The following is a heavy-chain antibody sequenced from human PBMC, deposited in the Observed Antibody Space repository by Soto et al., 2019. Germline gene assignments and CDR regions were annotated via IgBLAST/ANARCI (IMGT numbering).Heavy chain of an antibody. D-gene: IGHD2-2*01. Sequence: GGSLRLSCAASGFTFSSYAMSWVRQAPGKGLEWVSAISVSGGSTYYADSVKGRFTISRDNSKNTLYLQMNSLRAEDTAVYYCAKDYSIVVVPAALDYWGQGTLVTLSS. J-gene: IGHJ4*02. CDR3: AKDYSIVVVPAALDY. CDR2: ISVSGGST. CDR1: GFTFSSYA. V-gene: IGHV3-23*01.